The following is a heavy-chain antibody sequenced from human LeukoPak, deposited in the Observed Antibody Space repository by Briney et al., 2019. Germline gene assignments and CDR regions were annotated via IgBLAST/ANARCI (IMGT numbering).Heavy chain of an antibody. D-gene: IGHD1-26*01. Sequence: GGSLRLSCAASGFTFSDHFMDWVRQAPGKGLEWVGRIKNKANSYITQYAASMEGRFTISRDDSKNSLYLQMSILKTEDTAMYYCASIRGTLGYWGQGTVVTVSS. CDR1: GFTFSDHF. V-gene: IGHV3-72*01. CDR3: ASIRGTLGY. CDR2: IKNKANSYIT. J-gene: IGHJ4*02.